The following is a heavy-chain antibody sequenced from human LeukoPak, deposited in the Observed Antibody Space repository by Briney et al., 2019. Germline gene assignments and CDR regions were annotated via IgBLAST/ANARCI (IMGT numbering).Heavy chain of an antibody. D-gene: IGHD2-15*01. CDR3: ARRTDWGYYSDY. Sequence: GESLKISCKGSGYSFTSYWIAWVRQTPRKGLEWMGIIYPGDSHTKYSPSFEGQVTISADKSISTAYLQWSGLKASDSAIYYCARRTDWGYYSDYWGQGTLVTVSS. CDR2: IYPGDSHT. CDR1: GYSFTSYW. V-gene: IGHV5-51*01. J-gene: IGHJ4*02.